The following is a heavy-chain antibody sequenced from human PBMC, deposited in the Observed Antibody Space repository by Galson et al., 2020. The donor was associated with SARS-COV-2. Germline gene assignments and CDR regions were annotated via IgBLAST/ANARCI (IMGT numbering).Heavy chain of an antibody. V-gene: IGHV3-30*04. J-gene: IGHJ4*02. Sequence: GGSLRLSCAASGFTFSSSAMHWVRQAPGKGLEWVAIISYDGTTRYKSDSVKGRFTISRDISKNTLYLQMNRLRPEDTGVYYCARETDDHTSSWYYNWGQGTLVTFSP. CDR1: GFTFSSSA. CDR2: ISYDGTTR. CDR3: ARETDDHTSSWYYN. D-gene: IGHD3-22*01.